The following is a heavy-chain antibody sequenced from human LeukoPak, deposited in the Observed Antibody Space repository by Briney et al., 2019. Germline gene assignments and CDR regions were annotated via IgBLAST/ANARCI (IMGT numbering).Heavy chain of an antibody. CDR2: INHDGSST. D-gene: IGHD3-10*01. CDR1: GFTFSTFW. J-gene: IGHJ4*02. V-gene: IGHV3-74*01. CDR3: AKGTWGSGSYYVYDY. Sequence: GGSLRLSCATSGFTFSTFWMHWVRQAPGKGLVWVSRINHDGSSTNYADSVKGRFTISRDNAKNTLYLQMNSLRAEDTAVYYCAKGTWGSGSYYVYDYWGQGTLVTVSS.